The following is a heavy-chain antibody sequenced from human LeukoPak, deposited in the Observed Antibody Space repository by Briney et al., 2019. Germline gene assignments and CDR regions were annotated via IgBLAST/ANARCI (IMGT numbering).Heavy chain of an antibody. CDR2: IYYSGST. J-gene: IGHJ3*02. D-gene: IGHD5-18*01. V-gene: IGHV4-39*01. CDR1: GGSISSSSYS. CDR3: ARRRGDGYSYGVRDAFDM. Sequence: SETLSLTCTVSGGSISSSSYSWGWIRQPPGKGLEWIGTIYYSGSTYYNPSLKSRVTISVDTSKNQFSLKLSSVTAADTAVFYCARRRGDGYSYGVRDAFDMWGQGTMVTVSS.